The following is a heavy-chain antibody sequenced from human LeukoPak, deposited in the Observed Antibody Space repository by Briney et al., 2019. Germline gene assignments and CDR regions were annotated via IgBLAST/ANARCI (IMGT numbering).Heavy chain of an antibody. CDR1: GYTFTGYY. Sequence: ASVKVSCKASGYTFTGYYMHWVRQAPGQGLEWMGWINPNSGGTNYAQKFQGWVTMTRDTSISTAYMELSRLRSDDTAAYYCARELVVPAALPPYYYYYYGMDVWGQGTTVTVSS. J-gene: IGHJ6*02. CDR3: ARELVVPAALPPYYYYYYGMDV. D-gene: IGHD2-2*01. CDR2: INPNSGGT. V-gene: IGHV1-2*04.